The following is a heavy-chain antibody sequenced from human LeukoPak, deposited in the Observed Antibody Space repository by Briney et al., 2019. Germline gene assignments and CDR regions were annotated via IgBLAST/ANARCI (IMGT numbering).Heavy chain of an antibody. J-gene: IGHJ4*02. CDR2: IYYSGST. V-gene: IGHV4-31*03. D-gene: IGHD3-9*01. Sequence: SETLSLTCTVSGGSISSGGYYWSWIRQHPGKGLEWIGYIYYSGSTYYNRSLKSRVTISVDTSKNQFSLKLSSVTAADTAVYYCASNRTPYYDILTGYYQVNYFDYWGQGTLVTVSS. CDR3: ASNRTPYYDILTGYYQVNYFDY. CDR1: GGSISSGGYY.